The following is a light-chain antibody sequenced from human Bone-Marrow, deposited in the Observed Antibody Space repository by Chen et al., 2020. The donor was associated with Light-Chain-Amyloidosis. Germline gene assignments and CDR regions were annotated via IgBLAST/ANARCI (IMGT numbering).Light chain of an antibody. Sequence: DVQMTQSPSSLSASVGDRVTITCRASQKIDTYLNWYQQRPGRAPKLLIYSVARLQSGVPSRFSGSGSATQFTLTISSLKTEDFAAYYCQQSFITPRTFGQGTRVE. CDR2: SVA. CDR1: QKIDTY. CDR3: QQSFITPRT. V-gene: IGKV1-39*01. J-gene: IGKJ1*01.